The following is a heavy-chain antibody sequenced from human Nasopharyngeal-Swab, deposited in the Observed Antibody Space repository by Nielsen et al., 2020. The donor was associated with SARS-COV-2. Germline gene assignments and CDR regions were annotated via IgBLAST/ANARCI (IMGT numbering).Heavy chain of an antibody. V-gene: IGHV3-74*01. D-gene: IGHD3-10*01. CDR3: ARTSYYGSGSLDY. J-gene: IGHJ4*02. CDR2: INFDGSAR. Sequence: GESLKISCAASGSASSGHWMHWVRQVPGKQPVWLSSINFDGSARGYAEFVKGRFTISRDNAKNSLYLEMTSLRADDTAVYYCARTSYYGSGSLDYWVQGTQVTVSS. CDR1: GSASSGHW.